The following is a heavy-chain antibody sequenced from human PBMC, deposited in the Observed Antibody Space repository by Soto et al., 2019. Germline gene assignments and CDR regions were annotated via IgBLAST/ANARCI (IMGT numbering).Heavy chain of an antibody. J-gene: IGHJ4*02. V-gene: IGHV3-73*01. Sequence: EVQLVESGGGLVQPGGSLKLSCAASGFTFSGSAMHWVRQASGKGLEWVGRIRSKANSYATAYAASVKGRFTISRDVSKNTAYLQMNSLKTEDTAVYYCTSLRDGYIGYWGQGTLVTVSS. CDR3: TSLRDGYIGY. CDR1: GFTFSGSA. D-gene: IGHD5-12*01. CDR2: IRSKANSYAT.